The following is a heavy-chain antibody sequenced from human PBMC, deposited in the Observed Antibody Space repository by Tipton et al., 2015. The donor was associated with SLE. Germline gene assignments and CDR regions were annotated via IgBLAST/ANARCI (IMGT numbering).Heavy chain of an antibody. CDR2: ISYSGST. Sequence: TLSLTCTVSGGSISSHYWSWIRQPPGKGLEWIGYISYSGSTNYNPSLKSRVTISVDTSKNQFSLKLSSVTAADTAVYYCARGFKELAYYYYYMDVWGKGTTVTVSS. CDR1: GGSISSHY. J-gene: IGHJ6*03. D-gene: IGHD1-26*01. V-gene: IGHV4-59*11. CDR3: ARGFKELAYYYYYMDV.